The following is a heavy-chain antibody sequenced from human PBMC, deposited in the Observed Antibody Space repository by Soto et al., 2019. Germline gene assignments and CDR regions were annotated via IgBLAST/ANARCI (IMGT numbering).Heavy chain of an antibody. V-gene: IGHV3-23*01. Sequence: PGGSLRLSCAASGFNFYNCAMTWVRQAPGKGLEWVSGLSRHGTRTYYGDSVTGRFTISRDNSKNTVFLPMNSMSAEDTALYYCVKDLRPNRGWFGNWGQGTRVTVSS. CDR3: VKDLRPNRGWFGN. CDR2: LSRHGTRT. D-gene: IGHD3-3*01. J-gene: IGHJ5*02. CDR1: GFNFYNCA.